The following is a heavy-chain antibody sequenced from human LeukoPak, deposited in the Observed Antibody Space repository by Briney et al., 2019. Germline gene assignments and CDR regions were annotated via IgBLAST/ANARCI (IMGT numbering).Heavy chain of an antibody. D-gene: IGHD2-2*01. J-gene: IGHJ4*02. CDR3: ARDRYQLPIRSDFDY. CDR2: IYHSGST. V-gene: IGHV4-38-2*02. Sequence: SETLSLTCTLSGHSISSGYYWAWIRQPPGKGLERIGSIYHSGSTYYNPSLKSRVTISVDTSKNQFSLKLSSVTAADTAVYYCARDRYQLPIRSDFDYWGQGTLVTVSS. CDR1: GHSISSGYY.